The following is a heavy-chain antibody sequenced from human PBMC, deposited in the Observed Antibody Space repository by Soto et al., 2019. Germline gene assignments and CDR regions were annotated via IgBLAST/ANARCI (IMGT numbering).Heavy chain of an antibody. J-gene: IGHJ4*02. D-gene: IGHD3-9*01. CDR1: GGSISSSSYY. CDR2: IYYSGST. CDR3: AGLTYYDILTGSYYFDY. V-gene: IGHV4-39*01. Sequence: SETLSLTCTVSGGSISSSSYYWGWIRQPPGKGLEWIGSIYYSGSTYYNPSLRSRVTISVDTSKNQFSLKLSSVTAADTAVYYCAGLTYYDILTGSYYFDYWGQGTLVTVSS.